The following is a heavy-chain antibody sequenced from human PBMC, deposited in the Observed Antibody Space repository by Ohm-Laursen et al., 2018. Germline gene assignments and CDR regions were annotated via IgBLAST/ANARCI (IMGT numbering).Heavy chain of an antibody. CDR1: GGSISGYY. Sequence: SETLSLTCTVSGGSISGYYWSWIRQPPGKGLEWIGYIFYSGRTNYNPSLKSRVTISVDTSKNQFSLKLSSVTAADTAVYYCARGLTVTAYNWFDPWGQGTLVTVSS. CDR3: ARGLTVTAYNWFDP. J-gene: IGHJ5*02. V-gene: IGHV4-59*12. CDR2: IFYSGRT. D-gene: IGHD2-21*02.